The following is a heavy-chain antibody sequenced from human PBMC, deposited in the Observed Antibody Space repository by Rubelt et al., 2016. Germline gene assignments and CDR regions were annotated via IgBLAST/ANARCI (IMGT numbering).Heavy chain of an antibody. Sequence: QVQLVQSGAEVKKPGSSVKVSCKASGGTFSSYAISWVRQAPGQGLEWMGGIIPIFGTAHYAQKFQGRVTITADKSTSTAYMGLSSVRSEDTAVYYCARPPYDILTGYDYYYGMDVWGQGTTVTVSS. CDR2: IIPIFGTA. CDR1: GGTFSSYA. V-gene: IGHV1-69*06. J-gene: IGHJ6*02. CDR3: ARPPYDILTGYDYYYGMDV. D-gene: IGHD3-9*01.